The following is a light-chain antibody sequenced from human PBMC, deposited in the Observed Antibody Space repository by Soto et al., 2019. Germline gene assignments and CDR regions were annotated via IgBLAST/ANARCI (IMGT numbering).Light chain of an antibody. CDR2: GNT. V-gene: IGLV1-40*01. J-gene: IGLJ3*02. CDR1: SSNIGAGHD. Sequence: QSVLTQSPSVSGAPGQRITISCTGSSSNIGAGHDVHWYQQRPGTAPKLLIYGNTNRPSGVPDRFAASKSGTSASLAITGLQAEDEADYYCQSYDTSLSGWVFGGGTKLTVL. CDR3: QSYDTSLSGWV.